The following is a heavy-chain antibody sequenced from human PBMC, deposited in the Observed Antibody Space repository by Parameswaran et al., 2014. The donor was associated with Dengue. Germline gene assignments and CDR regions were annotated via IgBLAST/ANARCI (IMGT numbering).Heavy chain of an antibody. J-gene: IGHJ5*02. D-gene: IGHD6-13*01. Sequence: WIRQPPGKGLEWVSSISSSSSYIYYADSVKGRFTISRDNAKNSLYLQMNSLRAEDTAVYYCARGIAAAGYNWFDPWGQGTLVTVSS. CDR2: ISSSSSYI. V-gene: IGHV3-21*01. CDR3: ARGIAAAGYNWFDP.